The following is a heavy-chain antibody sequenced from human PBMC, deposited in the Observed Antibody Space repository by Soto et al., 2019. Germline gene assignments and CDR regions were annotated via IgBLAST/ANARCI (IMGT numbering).Heavy chain of an antibody. D-gene: IGHD3-16*01. CDR1: GFSLSTSGVG. CDR3: AHRRGGHLGEFPFDY. CDR2: IYWDDDK. V-gene: IGHV2-5*02. J-gene: IGHJ4*02. Sequence: SGPTLVNPTQTLTLTCTFSGFSLSTSGVGVGWIRQPPGKALEWLALIYWDDDKRYSPSLKSRLTITKDTSKNQVVLTMTNMDPVDTATYYRAHRRGGHLGEFPFDYWGQGTLVTVSS.